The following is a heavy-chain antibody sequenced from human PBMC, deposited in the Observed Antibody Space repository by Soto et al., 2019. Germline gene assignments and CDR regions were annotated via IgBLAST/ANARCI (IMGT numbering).Heavy chain of an antibody. Sequence: SGPTLVNPTETLTLTCTVSGFSLSNARMGVSWIRQPPGKALEWLARIDWDDDKYYSTSLKTRLTISKDTSKNQVVLTMTNMDPVDTATYYCARTAAGNQKDAFDIWGQGTMVTVSS. CDR1: GFSLSNARMG. CDR2: IDWDDDK. CDR3: ARTAAGNQKDAFDI. V-gene: IGHV2-70*11. D-gene: IGHD6-13*01. J-gene: IGHJ3*02.